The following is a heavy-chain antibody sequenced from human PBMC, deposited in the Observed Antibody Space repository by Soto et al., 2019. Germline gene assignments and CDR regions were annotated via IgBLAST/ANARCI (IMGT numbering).Heavy chain of an antibody. CDR3: ARMDYYDSSGYYGPDY. D-gene: IGHD3-22*01. CDR2: IIPIFGTA. J-gene: IGHJ4*02. V-gene: IGHV1-69*13. CDR1: GGTFSSYA. Sequence: SVKVSCKASGGTFSSYAISWVRQAPGQGLEWMGGIIPIFGTANYAQKFQGRVTITADESTSTAYMELSSLRSEDTAVYYCARMDYYDSSGYYGPDYWGQGTLVTVSS.